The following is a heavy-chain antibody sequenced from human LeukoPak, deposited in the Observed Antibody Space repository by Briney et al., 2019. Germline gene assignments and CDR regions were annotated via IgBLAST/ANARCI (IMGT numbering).Heavy chain of an antibody. J-gene: IGHJ4*02. V-gene: IGHV3-33*01. CDR1: GFTFSSYG. CDR2: IWYDGSNE. D-gene: IGHD3-22*01. Sequence: GGSLRLSCAASGFTFSSYGMHWVRQAPGKGLEWVAVIWYDGSNEYYADSVKGRFTISRDNSKNTLYLQMNSLRAEDTAVYYCARGTAYYYDSSGEYYFDYWGQGTLVTVSS. CDR3: ARGTAYYYDSSGEYYFDY.